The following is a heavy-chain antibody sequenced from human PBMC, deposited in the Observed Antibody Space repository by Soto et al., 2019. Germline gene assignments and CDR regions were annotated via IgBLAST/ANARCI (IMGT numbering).Heavy chain of an antibody. CDR2: IIPFFGTS. D-gene: IGHD2-21*02. CDR3: AREHEFGGNSEAYDI. CDR1: GGNFRSES. V-gene: IGHV1-69*12. J-gene: IGHJ3*02. Sequence: QVQLVQSGAEVKKPGSSVKVSCKASGGNFRSESINWVRQAPGQGLEWMGGIIPFFGTSDYAQKFQGRLRSNADESTTTAYMELSSLRSQDTAGYYCAREHEFGGNSEAYDIWGQGTMVTVSS.